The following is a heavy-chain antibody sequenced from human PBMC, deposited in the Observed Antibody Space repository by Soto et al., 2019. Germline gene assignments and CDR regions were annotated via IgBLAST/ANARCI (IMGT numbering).Heavy chain of an antibody. CDR1: GFTFSDYY. CDR2: ISSSGSTI. V-gene: IGHV3-11*01. CDR3: ASGLKTGNYYYYFMDV. Sequence: GGSLRLSCAASGFTFSDYYMSWIRQAPGKGLEWVSYISSSGSTIYYADSVKGRFTISRDNAKNSLYLQMNSLRAEDTAVYYCASGLKTGNYYYYFMDVWGKGTTVTVSS. J-gene: IGHJ6*03. D-gene: IGHD1-1*01.